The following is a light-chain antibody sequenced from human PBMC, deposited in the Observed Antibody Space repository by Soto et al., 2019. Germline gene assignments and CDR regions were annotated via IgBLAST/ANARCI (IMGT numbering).Light chain of an antibody. CDR2: GAS. CDR3: QQYGSSSIT. V-gene: IGKV3-20*01. CDR1: QSISRIY. J-gene: IGKJ5*01. Sequence: IVLTQSPGTLSLSPGERATLSCRASQSISRIYLAWYQQKPGQAPRLLIYGASSRATGIPDRFSGSGSGTDFTLTIARLEPDDFAVYYCQQYGSSSITFGQGTRLDIK.